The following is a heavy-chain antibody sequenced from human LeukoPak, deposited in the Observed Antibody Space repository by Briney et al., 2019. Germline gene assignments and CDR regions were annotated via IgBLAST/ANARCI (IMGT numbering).Heavy chain of an antibody. J-gene: IGHJ4*02. CDR3: TRGPRWYLVD. Sequence: LGGSLRLSCAASGFTVSSNYMSWVRQAPGKGLEWVSVIYSDGNIYYADSVKGRFTISRDNSKNTMYLQMNSLRAEDTAVYYCTRGPRWYLVDWGQGTLVTVSS. CDR2: IYSDGNI. CDR1: GFTVSSNY. D-gene: IGHD4-23*01. V-gene: IGHV3-53*01.